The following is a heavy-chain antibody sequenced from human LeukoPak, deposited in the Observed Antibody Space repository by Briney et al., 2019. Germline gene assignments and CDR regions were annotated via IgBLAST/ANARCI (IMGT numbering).Heavy chain of an antibody. V-gene: IGHV4-34*01. CDR1: GGSFSGYY. CDR3: ARGGWFDP. J-gene: IGHJ5*02. CDR2: INHSGST. Sequence: SETLSLTCAVYGGSFSGYYWSWIRQPPGKGLEWIGEINHSGSTNYDPSLKSRVTISVDTSKNQFSLKLSSVTAADTAVYYCARGGWFDPWGQGTLVTVSS.